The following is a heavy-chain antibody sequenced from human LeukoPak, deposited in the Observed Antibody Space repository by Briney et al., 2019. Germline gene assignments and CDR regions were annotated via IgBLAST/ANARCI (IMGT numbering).Heavy chain of an antibody. J-gene: IGHJ4*02. CDR2: ISGSSSTI. D-gene: IGHD6-13*01. CDR3: ARLSSSSGY. CDR1: GFTFSAYT. V-gene: IGHV3-48*01. Sequence: GGSLRLSCAASGFTFSAYTMNWVRQAPGKGLKWVSYISGSSSTIYYADSVKGRFTISRDNAKNSLYLQMNSLRAEDTAVYYCARLSSSSGYWGQGTLVTVSS.